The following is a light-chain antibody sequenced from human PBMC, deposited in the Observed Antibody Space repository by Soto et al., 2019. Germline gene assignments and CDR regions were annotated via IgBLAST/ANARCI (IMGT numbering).Light chain of an antibody. V-gene: IGLV2-11*01. CDR3: CSYAGSSTSYV. Sequence: QSVLTQPRSVSGSPGQSVTISCTGTSSAVGGSNYVSWYQQHPGKAPKLIIYDVSKRPSGVPDRFSGSKSGSTASLTISGLQAEDEADYYCCSYAGSSTSYVFGTGTKVTVL. J-gene: IGLJ1*01. CDR2: DVS. CDR1: SSAVGGSNY.